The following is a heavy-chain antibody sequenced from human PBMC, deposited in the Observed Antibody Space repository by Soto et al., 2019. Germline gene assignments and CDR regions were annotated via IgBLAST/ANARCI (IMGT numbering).Heavy chain of an antibody. Sequence: SLTCTVSGGSISSSTYYWGWIRQPPGKGLEWIGEIYHIGSTNYNPSLKSRVTISVDKSKNQFSLKLSSVTAADTAVYYCARSPRVPAVEDNWFDPWGQGTLVTVSS. CDR2: IYHIGST. CDR3: ARSPRVPAVEDNWFDP. V-gene: IGHV4-39*07. D-gene: IGHD2-2*01. CDR1: GGSISSSTYY. J-gene: IGHJ5*02.